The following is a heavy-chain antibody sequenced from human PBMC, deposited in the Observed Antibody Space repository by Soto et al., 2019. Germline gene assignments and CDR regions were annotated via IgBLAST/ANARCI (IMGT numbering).Heavy chain of an antibody. CDR1: GFTFSSYG. CDR3: AKHSSSWYSSSVDY. D-gene: IGHD6-13*01. Sequence: QVQLVESGGGVVQPGRSLRLSCAASGFTFSSYGMHWVRQAPGKGLEWVAVISYDGSNKYYADSVKGRFTISRDNSKNTRYLQMNSLRAEDTAVYYCAKHSSSWYSSSVDYWGQGTLVTVSS. V-gene: IGHV3-30*18. J-gene: IGHJ4*02. CDR2: ISYDGSNK.